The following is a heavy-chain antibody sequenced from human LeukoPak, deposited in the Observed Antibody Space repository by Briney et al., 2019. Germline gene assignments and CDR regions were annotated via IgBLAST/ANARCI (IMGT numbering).Heavy chain of an antibody. V-gene: IGHV1-2*02. J-gene: IGHJ4*02. D-gene: IGHD6-19*01. Sequence: ASVKVSCKASGYTFTSYYMHWVRQAPGQGLEWMGWIYPNSGGTNYAQKFQGRVTMTRDTSISTAYMELSRLRSDDTAVYYCARAGIAVSGTSYFDYWGQGTLVTVSS. CDR1: GYTFTSYY. CDR2: IYPNSGGT. CDR3: ARAGIAVSGTSYFDY.